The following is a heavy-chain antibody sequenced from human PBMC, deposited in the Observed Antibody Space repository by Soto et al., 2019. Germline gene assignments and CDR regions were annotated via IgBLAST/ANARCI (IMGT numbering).Heavy chain of an antibody. V-gene: IGHV5-10-1*01. CDR2: IDPSDSYT. D-gene: IGHD6-25*01. CDR1: GYSFTSYW. Sequence: PGESLKISCNGSGYSFTSYWISWGRQMPGKGLEWMGRIDPSDSYTNYSPSFQGHVTISADKSISTAYLQWSSLKSSDTAMYYCARGAAEAYYSYGMDVWGQGSTVTVSS. CDR3: ARGAAEAYYSYGMDV. J-gene: IGHJ6*02.